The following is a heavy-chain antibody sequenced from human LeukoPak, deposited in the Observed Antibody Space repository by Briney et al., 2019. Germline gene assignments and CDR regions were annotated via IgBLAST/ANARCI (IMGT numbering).Heavy chain of an antibody. J-gene: IGHJ4*02. V-gene: IGHV4-34*01. CDR2: INHSGST. Sequence: SETLSLTCAVYGGSFSGYYWSWIRQPPGKGLEWIGEINHSGSTNYNPSLKSRVTISVDTSKNQFSLKLSSVTAADTAVYYRARRRVEPAAPDPFDFWGQGTLVTVSS. CDR1: GGSFSGYY. D-gene: IGHD2-2*01. CDR3: ARRRVEPAAPDPFDF.